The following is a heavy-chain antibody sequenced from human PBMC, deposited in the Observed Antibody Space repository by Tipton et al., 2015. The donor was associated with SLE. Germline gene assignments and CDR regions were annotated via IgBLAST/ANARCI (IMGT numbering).Heavy chain of an antibody. CDR2: IYHTGST. J-gene: IGHJ4*02. CDR1: GGSISSGASS. CDR3: ALDYDILTGRGNFDY. Sequence: TLSLTCTVSGGSISSGASSWSWIRQPPGKGLEWMGYIYHTGSTYNNPSLKSRVTISVDRSKNQFSLKLSSVTAADTAVYYCALDYDILTGRGNFDYWGQGTLVTVSS. D-gene: IGHD3-9*01. V-gene: IGHV4-30-2*01.